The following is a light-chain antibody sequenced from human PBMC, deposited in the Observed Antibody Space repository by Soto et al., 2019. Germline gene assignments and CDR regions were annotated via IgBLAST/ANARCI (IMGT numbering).Light chain of an antibody. Sequence: EIVMTQSPATLSVSPGERATLSCRASQSVSSNFAWYQQRPAQAPRLLIYDVSTRATGVPTRFSGIGSGTEFTLTISSLQSEDVAVYYCQQSHDWPLTFGGGTRVEIK. CDR1: QSVSSN. J-gene: IGKJ4*01. CDR3: QQSHDWPLT. CDR2: DVS. V-gene: IGKV3D-15*01.